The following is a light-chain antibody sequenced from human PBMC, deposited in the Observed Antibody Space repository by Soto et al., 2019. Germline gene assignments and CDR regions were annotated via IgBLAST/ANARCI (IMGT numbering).Light chain of an antibody. CDR3: ATSHDSMTGQRV. J-gene: IGLJ3*02. V-gene: IGLV1-44*01. CDR1: SSNIGSNA. Sequence: QSVLTQPPSASGTPGQRVTISCSGSSSNIGSNAVSWYKQAPGTTPNLLIYSDNQQLSVVIDRFSASNSAASASLATTGLQSEDEAAYYCATSHDSMTGQRVFGGGTKLTVL. CDR2: SDN.